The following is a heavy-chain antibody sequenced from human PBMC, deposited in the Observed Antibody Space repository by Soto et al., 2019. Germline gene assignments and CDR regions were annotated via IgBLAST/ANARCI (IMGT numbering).Heavy chain of an antibody. D-gene: IGHD3-22*01. CDR2: ISESGTTI. J-gene: IGHJ4*02. CDR3: TRSDYDSSGYTDY. CDR1: GFAFSAYY. Sequence: QVHLMESGGGLVKPGGSLRLSCAASGFAFSAYYMSWIRQAPGKGLEWLSYISESGTTIYYADSVKGRFTISRDNAKTSLYLQMNSLRAEDTAVYYCTRSDYDSSGYTDYWGQGTLVTVSS. V-gene: IGHV3-11*01.